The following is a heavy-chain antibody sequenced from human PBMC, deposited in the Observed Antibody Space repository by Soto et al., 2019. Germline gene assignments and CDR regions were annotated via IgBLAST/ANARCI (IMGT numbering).Heavy chain of an antibody. CDR2: IWYDGSNK. J-gene: IGHJ6*02. CDR1: GFTFSSYG. CDR3: ARDRPSTVTTIYYYYGMDV. V-gene: IGHV3-33*01. D-gene: IGHD4-17*01. Sequence: GGSLRLSCAASGFTFSSYGMHWVRQAPGKGLEWVAVIWYDGSNKYYADSVKGRFTISRDNSKNTLYLQMNSLRAEDTAVYYCARDRPSTVTTIYYYYGMDVWGQGTTVTVSS.